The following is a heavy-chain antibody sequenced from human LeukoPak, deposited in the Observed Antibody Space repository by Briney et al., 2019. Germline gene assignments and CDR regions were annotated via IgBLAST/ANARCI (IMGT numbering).Heavy chain of an antibody. CDR2: ISYDGSNK. CDR3: ARGPHPRGYSSSPFDY. V-gene: IGHV3-30*01. J-gene: IGHJ4*02. CDR1: GFTFSSYA. D-gene: IGHD6-13*01. Sequence: GGSLRLSCAASGFTFSSYAMHWVRQAPGKGLEWVAVISYDGSNKYYADSVKGRFTISRDNSKNTLYLQMNCLRAEDTAVYYCARGPHPRGYSSSPFDYWGQGTLVTVSS.